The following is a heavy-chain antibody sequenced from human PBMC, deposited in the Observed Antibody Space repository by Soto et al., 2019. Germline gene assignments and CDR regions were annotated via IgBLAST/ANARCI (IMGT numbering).Heavy chain of an antibody. CDR1: GFTFDDYT. Sequence: GGSLRLSCAASGFTFDDYTMHWVRQAPGKGLEWVSLISWDGGSTYYADSVKGRFTISRDNSKNSLYLQMNSLRTEDTALYYCAKDLRSLSGGQIAAPGPSYSHWGQGTQVTAPQ. V-gene: IGHV3-43*01. CDR3: AKDLRSLSGGQIAAPGPSYSH. J-gene: IGHJ4*02. CDR2: ISWDGGST. D-gene: IGHD6-6*01.